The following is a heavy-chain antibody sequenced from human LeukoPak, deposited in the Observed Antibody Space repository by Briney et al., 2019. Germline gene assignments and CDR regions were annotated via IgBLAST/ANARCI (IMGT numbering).Heavy chain of an antibody. CDR2: ISYDGSNK. CDR1: GFTFSSYG. D-gene: IGHD6-19*01. CDR3: AKDSSGWPLVYYFDY. J-gene: IGHJ4*02. V-gene: IGHV3-30*18. Sequence: GRSLRLSCAASGFTFSSYGMHWVRQAPGKGLEWVAVISYDGSNKYYADSVKGRFTISRDNSKNTLYLQMNSLRAEDTAVYYCAKDSSGWPLVYYFDYWGQGTLVTVSS.